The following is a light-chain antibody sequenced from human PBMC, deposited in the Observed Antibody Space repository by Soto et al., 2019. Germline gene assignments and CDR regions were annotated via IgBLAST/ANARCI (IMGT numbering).Light chain of an antibody. Sequence: EIVLTQSPGTLSLSPGQRATLSCRASESVSDNYLAWYQQRSSQAPRLAIYGASSRASAVPDRFSGSGSGADFTLPISRLEPEDFAVYYCQQYGSSPLTFGGGTKVEIK. CDR1: ESVSDNY. CDR2: GAS. V-gene: IGKV3-20*01. CDR3: QQYGSSPLT. J-gene: IGKJ4*01.